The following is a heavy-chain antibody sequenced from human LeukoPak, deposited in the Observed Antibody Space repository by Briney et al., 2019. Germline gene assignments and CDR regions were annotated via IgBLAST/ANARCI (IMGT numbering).Heavy chain of an antibody. CDR1: GYTFTSYG. CDR3: ARDRLTAGYSSGWYFSYYYYYGMDV. J-gene: IGHJ6*02. D-gene: IGHD6-19*01. V-gene: IGHV1-18*01. CDR2: ISAYNGNT. Sequence: ASVKVSCKASGYTFTSYGISWVRQAPGQGLEWMGWISAYNGNTNYAQKLQGRVTMTTDTSTSTAYMELRSLRSDDTAVYYCARDRLTAGYSSGWYFSYYYYYGMDVWGQGTTVTVSS.